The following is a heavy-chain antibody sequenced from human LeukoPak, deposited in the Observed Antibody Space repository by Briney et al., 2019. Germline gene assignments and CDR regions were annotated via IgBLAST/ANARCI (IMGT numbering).Heavy chain of an antibody. J-gene: IGHJ4*02. D-gene: IGHD3-10*01. CDR3: ARVACGSGSYYFDH. CDR2: IGPAGDT. V-gene: IGHV3-13*04. CDR1: GFPFSGCD. Sequence: GSLSLSFAASGFPFSGCDIHWVRQATGKGLEWVSGIGPAGDTYYAGSVKGRFTISRENAKNSLYLQMSSLRAGDTAVYYCARVACGSGSYYFDHWGQGTLVTGSS.